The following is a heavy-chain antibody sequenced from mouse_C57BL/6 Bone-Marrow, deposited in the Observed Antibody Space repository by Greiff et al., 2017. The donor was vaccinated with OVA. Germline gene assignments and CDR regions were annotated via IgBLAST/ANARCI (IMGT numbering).Heavy chain of an antibody. CDR3: ARNYGSSPWYFDY. D-gene: IGHD1-1*01. J-gene: IGHJ2*01. Sequence: EVMLVESGGGLVKPGGSLKLSCAASGFTFSDYGMHWVRQAPEKGLEWVAYISSGSSTIYYADTVKGRFTISRDNAKNTLFLQMTCLRSEDTAMYYCARNYGSSPWYFDYWGQGTTLTVSS. CDR1: GFTFSDYG. CDR2: ISSGSSTI. V-gene: IGHV5-17*01.